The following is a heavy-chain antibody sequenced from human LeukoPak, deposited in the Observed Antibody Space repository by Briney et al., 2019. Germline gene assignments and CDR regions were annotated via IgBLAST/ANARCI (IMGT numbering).Heavy chain of an antibody. CDR2: IIAYNGNT. J-gene: IGHJ3*02. Sequence: GASVKVSCKASVYTFTSYGISWVRQAPGQGLEWVGWIIAYNGNTYYAQKLQGRVTMTTDTSTSTAYIELRSLRSDDTAVYYCARDWASYGSGDPAFDIWGQGTMVTVSS. CDR3: ARDWASYGSGDPAFDI. V-gene: IGHV1-18*01. D-gene: IGHD3-10*01. CDR1: VYTFTSYG.